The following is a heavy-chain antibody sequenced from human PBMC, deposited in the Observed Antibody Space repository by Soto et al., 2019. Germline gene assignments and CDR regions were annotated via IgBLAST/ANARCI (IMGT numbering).Heavy chain of an antibody. CDR2: VHPYEGTT. CDR3: AREYYSSTTWIDY. D-gene: IGHD5-12*01. Sequence: ASVKVSCKTSGFTFTSYPFSWVRQAPGQGLEWLAWVHPYEGTTKVAHQFRDRITLTTDTSAATVFTELTGLTSDDTAIYFCAREYYSSTTWIDYWGQGTLVTVSS. V-gene: IGHV1-18*04. CDR1: GFTFTSYP. J-gene: IGHJ4*02.